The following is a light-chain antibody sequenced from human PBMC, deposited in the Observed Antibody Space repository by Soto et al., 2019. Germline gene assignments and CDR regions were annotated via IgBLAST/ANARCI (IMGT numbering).Light chain of an antibody. V-gene: IGKV1-39*01. CDR2: AAS. Sequence: DIQMTQSPSSLSASVGDRVTITCRASQSISSYLNWYQQKPGKAPKLLIYAASSLQSGVPSRFSGSGSGTDFTLTISNLQPEDFATYYCQQSYSTLFTFGGGTKVEIK. J-gene: IGKJ4*01. CDR3: QQSYSTLFT. CDR1: QSISSY.